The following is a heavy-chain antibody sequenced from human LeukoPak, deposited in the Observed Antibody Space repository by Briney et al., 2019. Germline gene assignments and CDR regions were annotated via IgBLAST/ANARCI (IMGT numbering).Heavy chain of an antibody. Sequence: GGSLRLSCAASGFTFSDYYMSWIRQAPGKGLEGVSYISSSGSTIYYADSVKGRFTISRDNAKNTLYLQMNSLRAEDTAVYYCAKVRYSGYRMAIPRNYFDYWGQGTLVTVSS. V-gene: IGHV3-11*01. CDR2: ISSSGSTI. J-gene: IGHJ4*02. CDR3: AKVRYSGYRMAIPRNYFDY. CDR1: GFTFSDYY. D-gene: IGHD5-12*01.